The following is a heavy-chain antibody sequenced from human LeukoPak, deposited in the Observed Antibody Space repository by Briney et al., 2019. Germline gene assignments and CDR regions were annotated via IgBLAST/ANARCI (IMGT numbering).Heavy chain of an antibody. CDR2: INHSGST. CDR3: ARAAYDYVWGSYRYGREFDY. CDR1: GGSFSGYY. J-gene: IGHJ4*02. Sequence: TSETLSLTCAVYGGSFSGYYWSWIRQPPGKGLEWIGEINHSGSTNYNPSLKSRVTISVDTSKNQFSLKLSSVTAADTAVYYCARAAYDYVWGSYRYGREFDYWGQGTLVTVSS. V-gene: IGHV4-34*01. D-gene: IGHD3-16*02.